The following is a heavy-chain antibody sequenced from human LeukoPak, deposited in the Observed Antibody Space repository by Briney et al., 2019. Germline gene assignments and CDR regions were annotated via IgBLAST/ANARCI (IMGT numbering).Heavy chain of an antibody. J-gene: IGHJ4*02. CDR1: GGSISSSYYY. CDR3: ARGLGKYYYDIQFDY. Sequence: SETLSLTCTVSGGSISSSYYYWGWIRQPPGKGLEWIGSIYYSGSTYYNPSLKSRVTISVDTSKNQFSLKLRSVTAADTAVYYCARGLGKYYYDIQFDYWGQGTLVTVSS. CDR2: IYYSGST. V-gene: IGHV4-39*01. D-gene: IGHD3-22*01.